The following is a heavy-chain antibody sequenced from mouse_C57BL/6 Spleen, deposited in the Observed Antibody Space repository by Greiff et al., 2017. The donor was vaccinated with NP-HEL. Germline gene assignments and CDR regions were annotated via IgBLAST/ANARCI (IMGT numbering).Heavy chain of an antibody. V-gene: IGHV5-17*01. Sequence: EVMLVESGGGLVKPGGSLKLSCAASGFTFSDYGMHWVRQAPEKGLEWVAYISSGSSTIYYADTVTGRFTISRDTAKNTLYLQMTSLRSEDTAMYYCARNGNYDFDYWGQGTTLTVSS. J-gene: IGHJ2*01. CDR3: ARNGNYDFDY. CDR2: ISSGSSTI. CDR1: GFTFSDYG. D-gene: IGHD2-1*01.